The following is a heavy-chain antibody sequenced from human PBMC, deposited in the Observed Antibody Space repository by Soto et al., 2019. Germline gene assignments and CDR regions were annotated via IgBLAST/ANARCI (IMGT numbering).Heavy chain of an antibody. CDR2: FRTSGDGGTT. CDR1: GFTFSSYS. V-gene: IGHV3-23*01. CDR3: AKKVNSGPGSQYFDY. Sequence: LRLSCAASGFTFSSYSMSWVRQAPGKGLEWVSGFRTSGDGGTTYYADSVKGRFTISRDNSKNMLFLQMNSLRAEDTAIYYCAKKVNSGPGSQYFDYWGQGTLVTV. J-gene: IGHJ4*02. D-gene: IGHD3-10*01.